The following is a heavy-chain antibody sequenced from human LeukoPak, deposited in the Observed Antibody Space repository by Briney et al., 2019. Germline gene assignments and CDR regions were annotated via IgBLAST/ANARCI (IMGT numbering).Heavy chain of an antibody. Sequence: GGSLRLSCVASGFSVSGIHMNWVRQAPGKDLEWVSGLYSGGATYYADSMGGRFTISRDHSKNTLYLQMTNLRVDDTAIYYCARGNGNVGGRLDPWGQGTRVTVSS. J-gene: IGHJ5*02. CDR3: ARGNGNVGGRLDP. D-gene: IGHD4-23*01. V-gene: IGHV3-66*01. CDR2: LYSGGAT. CDR1: GFSVSGIH.